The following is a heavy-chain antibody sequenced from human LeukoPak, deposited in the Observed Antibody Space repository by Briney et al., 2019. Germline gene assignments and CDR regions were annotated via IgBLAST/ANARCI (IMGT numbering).Heavy chain of an antibody. Sequence: GGSLRLSCVASGFSVSGIHMNWVRQAPGKDLEWVSGLYSGGATYYADSMGGRFTISRDHSKNTLYLQMTNLRVDDTAIYYCARGNGNVGGRLDPWGQGTRVTVSS. J-gene: IGHJ5*02. CDR3: ARGNGNVGGRLDP. D-gene: IGHD4-23*01. V-gene: IGHV3-66*01. CDR2: LYSGGAT. CDR1: GFSVSGIH.